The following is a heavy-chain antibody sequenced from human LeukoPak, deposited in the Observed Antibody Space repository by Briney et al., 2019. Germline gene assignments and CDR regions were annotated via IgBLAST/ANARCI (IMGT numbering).Heavy chain of an antibody. CDR3: ANENYYDSSGYIDY. V-gene: IGHV3-30*18. CDR1: GFTFSSYG. CDR2: ISYDGSNK. J-gene: IGHJ4*02. D-gene: IGHD3-22*01. Sequence: PGGSLRLSCAASGFTFSSYGMHWVRQAPGKGLEWVAVISYDGSNKYYADSVKDRFTISRDNSKNTLYLQMNSLRAEDTAVYYCANENYYDSSGYIDYWGQGTMVTVSS.